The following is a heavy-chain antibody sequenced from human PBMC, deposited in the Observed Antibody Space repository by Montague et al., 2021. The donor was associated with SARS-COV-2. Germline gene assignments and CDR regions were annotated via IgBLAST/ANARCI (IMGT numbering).Heavy chain of an antibody. D-gene: IGHD2-21*01. J-gene: IGHJ6*02. V-gene: IGHV3-7*01. Sequence: SLRLSCAASVFTLTNYYMSWVRQAPGEGLEWVANIRQDGEERNYVASVRGRFTISRDNAKNSLYLQMNSLRVEDTAIYYCARDRDWDDWCGMDVWGRGTTVTVSS. CDR1: VFTLTNYY. CDR2: IRQDGEER. CDR3: ARDRDWDDWCGMDV.